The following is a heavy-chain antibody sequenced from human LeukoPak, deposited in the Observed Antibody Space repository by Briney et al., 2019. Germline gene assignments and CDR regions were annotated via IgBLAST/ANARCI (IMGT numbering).Heavy chain of an antibody. CDR1: GGSISSYY. CDR2: IYYSGST. V-gene: IGHV4-59*01. CDR3: ARRNSGTRTFDY. J-gene: IGHJ4*02. D-gene: IGHD1/OR15-1a*01. Sequence: SETLSLTCTVSGGSISSYYWSWIRQPPGKGLEWIGYIYYSGSTNYNPSLKSRVTISVDTSKNQLSLMLSSVTAADTAVYFCARRNSGTRTFDYWGQGTL.